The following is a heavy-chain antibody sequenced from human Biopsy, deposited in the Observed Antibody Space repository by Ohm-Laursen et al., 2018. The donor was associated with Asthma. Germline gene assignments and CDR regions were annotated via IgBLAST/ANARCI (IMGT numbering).Heavy chain of an antibody. Sequence: SSMKVSCKASGGTFSRYAISWVRQAPGQGLEWMGGIIPIFGTSNYAQKFQGRVTFTADESTSSAYMELSSLRSEDSAVYYCASPSSSREILYYYYNMDIWGQGTTVTV. CDR2: IIPIFGTS. CDR1: GGTFSRYA. D-gene: IGHD6-13*01. CDR3: ASPSSSREILYYYYNMDI. V-gene: IGHV1-69*01. J-gene: IGHJ6*02.